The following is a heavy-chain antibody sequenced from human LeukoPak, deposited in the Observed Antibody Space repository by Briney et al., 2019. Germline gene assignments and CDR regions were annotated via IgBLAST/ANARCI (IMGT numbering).Heavy chain of an antibody. CDR2: ISGSGGST. Sequence: GGSLRLSCAASGFTFSSYVMSWVRQAPGKGLEWVSVISGSGGSTYYADSVKGRFTISRDNSKNTLYLQMNSLRAEDTAVYYCAKDYGTTWGSLDYWGQGTLVTVSS. CDR1: GFTFSSYV. V-gene: IGHV3-23*01. J-gene: IGHJ4*02. D-gene: IGHD1-1*01. CDR3: AKDYGTTWGSLDY.